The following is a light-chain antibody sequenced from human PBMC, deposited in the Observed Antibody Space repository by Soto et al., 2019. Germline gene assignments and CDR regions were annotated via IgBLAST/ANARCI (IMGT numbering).Light chain of an antibody. V-gene: IGKV1-33*01. CDR2: DTS. J-gene: IGKJ1*01. CDR1: QDISIY. CDR3: QQYDSLTWT. Sequence: IQMTQSPSSLSASVGHRVTIACQASQDISIYLNWYQQKLGKAPKLLIYDTSTLGTGVPARFSGSGYGTDFNLTINSLQTEDIATYYCQQYDSLTWTFGQGTKVDIK.